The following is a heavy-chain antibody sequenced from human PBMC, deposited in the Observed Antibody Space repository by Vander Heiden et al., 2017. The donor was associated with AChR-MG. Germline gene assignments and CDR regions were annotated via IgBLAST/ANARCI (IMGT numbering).Heavy chain of an antibody. J-gene: IGHJ6*02. V-gene: IGHV3-23*01. CDR3: AKDAYSSSWYEGYYYYGMDV. D-gene: IGHD6-13*01. CDR2: ISGSGGST. Sequence: EVQLLESGGGLVQPGGSLRLSCAASGFTFSSSAMSWVRQAPGKGLEWVSAISGSGGSTYYADSVKGRFTISRDNSKNTLYLQMNSLRAEDTAVYYCAKDAYSSSWYEGYYYYGMDVWGQGTTVTVSS. CDR1: GFTFSSSA.